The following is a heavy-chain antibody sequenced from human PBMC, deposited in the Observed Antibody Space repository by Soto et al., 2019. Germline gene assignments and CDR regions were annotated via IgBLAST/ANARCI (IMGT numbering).Heavy chain of an antibody. D-gene: IGHD3-3*01. J-gene: IGHJ4*02. CDR1: GGSISSGGYY. CDR2: IYYSGST. V-gene: IGHV4-31*03. Sequence: SETLSLTCTVSGGSISSGGYYWSWIRQHPGKGLEWIGYIYYSGSTYYNPSLKSRVTISVDTSKNQFSLKLSSVTAADTAVYYCARDAQSGYYNYFDYWGQGTLVTVSS. CDR3: ARDAQSGYYNYFDY.